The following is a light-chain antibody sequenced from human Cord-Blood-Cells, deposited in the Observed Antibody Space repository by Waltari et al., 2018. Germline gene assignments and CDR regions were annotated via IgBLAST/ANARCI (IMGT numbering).Light chain of an antibody. V-gene: IGLV3-16*01. CDR3: LSADSSATYAV. CDR1: ALPKKY. CDR2: KDS. Sequence: SYELTQPPSVSVSLGQMARITCSGEALPKKYAYWYQQKPGQFPLMVIYKDSERPSGIPERFSGSSSGTIVTLTISGVQAEDEADYYCLSADSSATYAVFGGGTKLTVL. J-gene: IGLJ2*01.